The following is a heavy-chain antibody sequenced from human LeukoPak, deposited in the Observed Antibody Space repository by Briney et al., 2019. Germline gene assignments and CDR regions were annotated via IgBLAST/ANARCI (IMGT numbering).Heavy chain of an antibody. CDR2: IYHSGST. V-gene: IGHV4-38-2*02. J-gene: IGHJ5*02. D-gene: IGHD1-26*01. Sequence: SETLSLTCTVSAYSISNGFVWGWIRQPPGKGLEWIASIYHSGSTYYNPSLKSRVTMSVDTSKNQFSLKLSSVTAADTAVYYCTRLSHVAGAPKVSWFDPWGQGTLVTVSS. CDR1: AYSISNGFV. CDR3: TRLSHVAGAPKVSWFDP.